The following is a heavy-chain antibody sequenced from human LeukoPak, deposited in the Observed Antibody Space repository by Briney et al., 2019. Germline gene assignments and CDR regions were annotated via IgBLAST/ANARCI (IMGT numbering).Heavy chain of an antibody. D-gene: IGHD3-10*01. V-gene: IGHV3-7*03. CDR1: GFTFSSYW. CDR2: IKRDGSEK. CDR3: ASNYYGSGSYYNGGYYFDY. Sequence: GGSLRLSCATSGFTFSSYWMSWVRQAPEKGLEWVANIKRDGSEKYYVDSVKGRFTISRDNAKNSLYLQMNSLRAEDTAVYYCASNYYGSGSYYNGGYYFDYWGQGTLVTVSS. J-gene: IGHJ4*02.